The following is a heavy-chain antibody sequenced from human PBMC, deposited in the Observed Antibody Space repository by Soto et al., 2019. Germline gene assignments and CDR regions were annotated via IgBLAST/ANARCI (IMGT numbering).Heavy chain of an antibody. J-gene: IGHJ6*02. Sequence: ASVKVSCKASGYTFTGYYMHWVRQAPGQGLEWMGWINPNSGGTNYAQKFQGRVTMTRDTSISTAYMELSRLRSDDTAVYYCARVYSGSPPYYYGMDVWGQGTTVIVSS. CDR2: INPNSGGT. CDR3: ARVYSGSPPYYYGMDV. D-gene: IGHD1-26*01. CDR1: GYTFTGYY. V-gene: IGHV1-2*02.